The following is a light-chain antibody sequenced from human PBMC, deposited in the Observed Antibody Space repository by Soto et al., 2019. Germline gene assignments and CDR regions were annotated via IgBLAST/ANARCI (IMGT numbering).Light chain of an antibody. J-gene: IGKJ4*01. CDR2: KAS. CDR3: LQYETYPLT. Sequence: DIEKTQSPSTLSASIGDRVTITCRASQSIGRELAWYQQKPGKAPKLLIYKASSLASGVPSTFSGSGSGTEFSLTVSSLQPDDFATYYCLQYETYPLTFGGGTKVDIK. CDR1: QSIGRE. V-gene: IGKV1-5*03.